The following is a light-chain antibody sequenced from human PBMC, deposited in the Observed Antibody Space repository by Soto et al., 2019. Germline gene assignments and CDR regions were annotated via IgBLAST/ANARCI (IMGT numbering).Light chain of an antibody. CDR1: SSDVGGYNF. CDR2: DVS. Sequence: SALTQPASVSGSPGQSITISCTGTSSDVGGYNFVSWYQQHPGKGPKLMIYDVSNRPSGVSNRFSGSKSGNTASLTISGLQAEDEADYYCSSYTSSNTLVFGTGTKVTVL. J-gene: IGLJ1*01. V-gene: IGLV2-14*01. CDR3: SSYTSSNTLV.